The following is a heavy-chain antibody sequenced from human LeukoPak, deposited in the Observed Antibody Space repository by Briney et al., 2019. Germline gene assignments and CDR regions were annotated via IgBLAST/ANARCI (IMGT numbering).Heavy chain of an antibody. CDR3: ARVEFYSSSWTWFDP. CDR1: GYSISSGYY. V-gene: IGHV4-38-2*02. J-gene: IGHJ5*02. D-gene: IGHD6-13*01. Sequence: SETLSLTCTVSGYSISSGYYWGWIRQPSGKGLEWIGSIYHSGSTYYNPSLKSRVTISVDTSKNQFSLKLSSVTAADTAVYYCARVEFYSSSWTWFDPWGQGTLVTVSS. CDR2: IYHSGST.